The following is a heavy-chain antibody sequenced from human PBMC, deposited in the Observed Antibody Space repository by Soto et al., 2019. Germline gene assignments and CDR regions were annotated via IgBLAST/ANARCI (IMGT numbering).Heavy chain of an antibody. CDR3: ARAYYYGSGTRRLDY. D-gene: IGHD3-10*01. Sequence: GGSLRLSCAASGFTFSSYGMHWVRQAPGKGLEWVAVIWYDGSNKYYADSVKGRFTISRDNSKNTLYLQMNSLRAEDTAVYYCARAYYYGSGTRRLDYWGQGTLVTVSS. CDR1: GFTFSSYG. J-gene: IGHJ4*02. CDR2: IWYDGSNK. V-gene: IGHV3-33*01.